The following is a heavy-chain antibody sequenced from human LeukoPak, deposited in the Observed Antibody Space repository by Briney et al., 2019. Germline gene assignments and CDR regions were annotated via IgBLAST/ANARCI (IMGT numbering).Heavy chain of an antibody. Sequence: SETLSLTCTVSGGSINIISYYWGWIRQPPGKGLEWIGSIYYSGTYYNPSLKSRVTISVDTSKNQFSLKLSSVTAADTAVYYCAREAYYYDSSGYYYYYYYYMDVWGKGTTVTISS. J-gene: IGHJ6*03. V-gene: IGHV4-39*07. CDR2: IYYSGT. CDR3: AREAYYYDSSGYYYYYYYYMDV. D-gene: IGHD3-22*01. CDR1: GGSINIISYY.